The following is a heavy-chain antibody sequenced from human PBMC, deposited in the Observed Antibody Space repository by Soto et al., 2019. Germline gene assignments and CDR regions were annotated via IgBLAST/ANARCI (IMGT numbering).Heavy chain of an antibody. CDR1: GGSISSSSYY. CDR2: IYYSGST. CDR3: ARRLYYDSSGFEGGGMDV. J-gene: IGHJ6*02. D-gene: IGHD3-22*01. Sequence: SETLSLTCTVSGGSISSSSYYWGWIRQPPGKGLEWIGSIYYSGSTYYKPSLKSRVTISVDTSKKQFSLKMSSVTAVDTALFFCARRLYYDSSGFEGGGMDVWGQGTTVT. V-gene: IGHV4-39*01.